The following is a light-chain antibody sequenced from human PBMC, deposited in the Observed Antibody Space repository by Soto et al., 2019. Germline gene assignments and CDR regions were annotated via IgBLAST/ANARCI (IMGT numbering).Light chain of an antibody. Sequence: EIVLTQSPGTLSLSPGETASLSCLASQSVISAFLAWSQQKSGQPPRLLSYDASRRAAGIPARFSGGGSGTAVTLTISRVEPEDSAVYLCQQTFHSPRTFGQGTRLEIK. J-gene: IGKJ2*01. CDR1: QSVISAF. CDR3: QQTFHSPRT. V-gene: IGKV3-20*01. CDR2: DAS.